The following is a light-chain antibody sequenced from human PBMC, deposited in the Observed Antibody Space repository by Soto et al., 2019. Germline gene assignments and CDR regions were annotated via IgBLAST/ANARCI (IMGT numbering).Light chain of an antibody. CDR2: GAS. CDR3: QQYNTWPWT. V-gene: IGKV3-15*01. Sequence: EIVMTQSPATLSVSPGERATLSCRASQSVSSNLDWYQQKPGQAPRLLIYGASTRATGIPARFSGSGSGTEFTLTISSLQSEDFAVYYCQQYNTWPWTFGQGTKLEIK. CDR1: QSVSSN. J-gene: IGKJ1*01.